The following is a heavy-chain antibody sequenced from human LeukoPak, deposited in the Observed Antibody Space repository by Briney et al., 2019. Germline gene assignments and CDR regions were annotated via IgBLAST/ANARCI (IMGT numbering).Heavy chain of an antibody. CDR2: IKHDGSEN. V-gene: IGHV3-7*01. D-gene: IGHD3-3*01. CDR3: ATDRGWRTSGYYLYYFEY. CDR1: GFIFTGYF. Sequence: GSLRLSCAASGFIFTGYFMSWVRQAPGKGLEWVASIKHDGSENYYVDSVRGRFTISRDNTKNLLYLQMSSLRAEDTAVYYCATDRGWRTSGYYLYYFEYWGQGTLVTFSS. J-gene: IGHJ4*02.